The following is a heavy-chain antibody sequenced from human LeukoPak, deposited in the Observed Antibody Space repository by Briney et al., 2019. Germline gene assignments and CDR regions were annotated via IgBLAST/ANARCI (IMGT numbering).Heavy chain of an antibody. CDR2: ISFDGSTK. J-gene: IGHJ6*02. D-gene: IGHD5-24*01. Sequence: GRSLRLSCAASGFTFSSYAMHWVRQAPGKGLEWVAIISFDGSTKYYADSVKGRFTVSRDNSKTTLYLQMNSLRAEDTALYYCAKVGMTTITLGYGMDVWGQGTTVTVSS. CDR3: AKVGMTTITLGYGMDV. V-gene: IGHV3-30*18. CDR1: GFTFSSYA.